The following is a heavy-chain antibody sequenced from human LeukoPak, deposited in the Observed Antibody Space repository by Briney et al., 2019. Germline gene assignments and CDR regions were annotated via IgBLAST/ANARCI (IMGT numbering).Heavy chain of an antibody. Sequence: SETLSLTCAVYGGSFSGYYWNWIRQPPGKGLEWIGEINHSGSTNYNPSLESRVTISVDTSKNQFSLKLSSVTAADTAVYYCASRYCSSTSCYGAFDIWGQGTMVTVSS. J-gene: IGHJ3*02. CDR1: GGSFSGYY. CDR3: ASRYCSSTSCYGAFDI. CDR2: INHSGST. V-gene: IGHV4-34*01. D-gene: IGHD2-2*01.